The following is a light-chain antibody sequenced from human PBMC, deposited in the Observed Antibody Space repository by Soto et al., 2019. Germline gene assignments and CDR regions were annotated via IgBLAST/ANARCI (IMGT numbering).Light chain of an antibody. CDR1: QSVSTN. J-gene: IGKJ2*01. V-gene: IGKV3-15*01. Sequence: EIVMTQSPATLSVSPGERATLSCRASQSVSTNLAWYQQKLGQAPRLLIYSVSTRATGIPAKFSGSGSGTEFTLTISSRQSEDISVYYCQQYHHWPPVSTFGQGTKVEIK. CDR3: QQYHHWPPVST. CDR2: SVS.